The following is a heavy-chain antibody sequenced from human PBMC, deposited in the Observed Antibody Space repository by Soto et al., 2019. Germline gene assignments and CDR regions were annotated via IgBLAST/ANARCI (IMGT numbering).Heavy chain of an antibody. J-gene: IGHJ5*02. CDR1: GGSISSGGYY. CDR3: ARDPGGGYCSTTSCYTGGSWFDP. CDR2: IYYSGST. D-gene: IGHD2-2*02. Sequence: SETLSLTCTVSGGSISSGGYYWSWIRQHPGKGLEWIGYIYYSGSTNYNPSLKSRVSISVDTSKNQLSLKLSSVTAADTAVYYCARDPGGGYCSTTSCYTGGSWFDPWGQGTLVTVSS. V-gene: IGHV4-31*03.